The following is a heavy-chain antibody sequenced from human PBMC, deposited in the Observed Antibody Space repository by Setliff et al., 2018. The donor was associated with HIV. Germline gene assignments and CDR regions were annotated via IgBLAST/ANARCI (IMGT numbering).Heavy chain of an antibody. CDR2: IYTSGST. Sequence: PSETLSLTCTVSGGSISSGSYYWSWIRQPAGKGLERIGRIYTSGSTNYNPSLKSRVTISVDTSKNQFPLKRSSVTAADTAVYYCARTYNFWSGYYDAFDIWGQGTMVTVSS. CDR1: GGSISSGSYY. J-gene: IGHJ3*02. V-gene: IGHV4-61*02. CDR3: ARTYNFWSGYYDAFDI. D-gene: IGHD3-3*01.